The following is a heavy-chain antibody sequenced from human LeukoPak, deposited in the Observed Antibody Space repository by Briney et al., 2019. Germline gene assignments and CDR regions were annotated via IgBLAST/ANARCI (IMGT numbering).Heavy chain of an antibody. CDR3: VRGSGTHYIY. J-gene: IGHJ4*02. CDR1: GFTFSSYW. Sequence: GGSLRLSCAASGFTFSSYWMTWVRQAPGKGLEWVANTKQDGSEKYYVASVKGRFTISRDNAMNSLYLQMNSLRVEDSAVYYCVRGSGTHYIYWGQGTLVTVSS. V-gene: IGHV3-7*04. CDR2: TKQDGSEK. D-gene: IGHD1-26*01.